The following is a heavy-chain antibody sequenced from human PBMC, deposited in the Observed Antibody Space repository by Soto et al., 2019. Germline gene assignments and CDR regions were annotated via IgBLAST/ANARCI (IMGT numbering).Heavy chain of an antibody. CDR2: IRGSGGST. CDR1: GFTFSSYA. D-gene: IGHD6-6*01. V-gene: IGHV3-23*01. Sequence: GGSLRLSCAASGFTFSSYAMSWVRQAPGKGLEWVSAIRGSGGSTYYADSVKGRFTISRDNSKNTLYLQMNSLRAEDTAVYYCAKDPGYSSSSLYYYYMDVWGKGTTVTVSS. J-gene: IGHJ6*03. CDR3: AKDPGYSSSSLYYYYMDV.